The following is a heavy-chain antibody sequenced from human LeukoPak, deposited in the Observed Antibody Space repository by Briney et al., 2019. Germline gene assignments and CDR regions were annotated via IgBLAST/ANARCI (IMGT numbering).Heavy chain of an antibody. D-gene: IGHD3-22*01. V-gene: IGHV3-23*01. CDR2: ISGSGGST. J-gene: IGHJ5*02. CDR1: GFTFSNYA. CDR3: AKAKEYYYDSNNWFDP. Sequence: PGGSLRLSCAASGFTFSNYAMSWVRQAPGKGLEWVSAISGSGGSTYYADSVKGRFTISRDNSKNTLYLQMNSLRAEDTAVYYCAKAKEYYYDSNNWFDPWGQGTLVTVSS.